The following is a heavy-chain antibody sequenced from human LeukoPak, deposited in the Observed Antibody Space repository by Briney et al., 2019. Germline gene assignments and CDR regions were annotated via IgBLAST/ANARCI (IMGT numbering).Heavy chain of an antibody. V-gene: IGHV4-38-2*02. J-gene: IGHJ2*01. D-gene: IGHD2-15*01. CDR1: GYSISSGYY. Sequence: SETLSLTCTVSGYSISSGYYWGWIRQPPGKGLEWIGSIYHSGSTYYSPSLKSRVTISVDTSKNQFSLKLTSVTAADTAVYYCASPRDTVVVVAATSGYFDLWGRGTLVTVSS. CDR3: ASPRDTVVVVAATSGYFDL. CDR2: IYHSGST.